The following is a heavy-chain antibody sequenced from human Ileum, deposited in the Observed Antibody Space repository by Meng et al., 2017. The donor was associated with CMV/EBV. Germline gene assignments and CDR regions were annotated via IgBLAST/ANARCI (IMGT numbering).Heavy chain of an antibody. D-gene: IGHD6-13*01. CDR2: TYYRSKWFN. V-gene: IGHV6-1*01. CDR3: VRLTGNSWLDY. J-gene: IGHJ4*02. Sequence: HVQLQQSGPGLVKTSKTLSLTCAISGASVFSTTVTWNWIRQSPSRGLEWLGRTYYRSKWFNDYALSVRGRITINPDISKNQLSLQLNSVTPEDTAVYYCVRLTGNSWLDYWGRGTLVTVSS. CDR1: GASVFSTTVT.